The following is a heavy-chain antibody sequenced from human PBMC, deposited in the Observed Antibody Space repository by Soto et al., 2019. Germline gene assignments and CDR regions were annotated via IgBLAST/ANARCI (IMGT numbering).Heavy chain of an antibody. J-gene: IGHJ3*02. Sequence: PGGSLRLSCAASGFVFDNHAMHWVRHSPRKGLEWVSGISWNSNHIAYADSVKGRFTISRDNAKNFLYLQMNSLRAEDTAVYYCAKDKLTFGGVIVIALAPTSDDAFDIWGQGTMVTVSS. CDR1: GFVFDNHA. CDR2: ISWNSNHI. D-gene: IGHD3-16*02. V-gene: IGHV3-9*01. CDR3: AKDKLTFGGVIVIALAPTSDDAFDI.